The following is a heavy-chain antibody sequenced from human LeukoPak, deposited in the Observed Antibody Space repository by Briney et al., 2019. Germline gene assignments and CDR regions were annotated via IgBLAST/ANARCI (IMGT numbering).Heavy chain of an antibody. J-gene: IGHJ4*02. CDR1: GFTVTDNY. CDR2: IYPDGRT. CDR3: ARTNPVYGDYDY. D-gene: IGHD4-17*01. Sequence: GGSLRLSCAVSGFTVTDNYMSWVRQAPGKGLQWVSVIYPDGRTYYADSVKGRSTISRDISRNTLLLQMNNLRADDTAVHYCARTNPVYGDYDYWGQGTLVTVSS. V-gene: IGHV3-53*01.